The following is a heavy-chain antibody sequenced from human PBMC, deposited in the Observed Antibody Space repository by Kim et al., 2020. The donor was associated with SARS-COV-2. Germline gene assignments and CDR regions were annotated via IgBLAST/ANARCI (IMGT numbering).Heavy chain of an antibody. D-gene: IGHD4-17*01. CDR2: IYPGDSDT. CDR1: GYSFISYW. J-gene: IGHJ5*02. CDR3: ARLTTQEWWFDP. Sequence: GESLKISCKASGYSFISYWIGWVRQMPGKGLEWMGIIYPGDSDTRYSPSFQGQVTISADKFITTAYLQWTTLKASDTAMYYCARLTTQEWWFDPWGQGTL. V-gene: IGHV5-51*01.